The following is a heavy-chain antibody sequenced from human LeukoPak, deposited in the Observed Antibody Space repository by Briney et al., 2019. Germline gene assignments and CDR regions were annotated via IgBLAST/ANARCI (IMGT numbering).Heavy chain of an antibody. Sequence: SETLSLTCAVYGGSFSGYYWSWIRQPPGKGLEWIGYIYYSGSTNYNPSLKSRVTISVDTSKNQFSLKLSSVTAADTAVYYCARLIAARPGFSEGPPPSPGTTYYFDYWGQGTLVTVSS. D-gene: IGHD6-6*01. V-gene: IGHV4-59*01. CDR3: ARLIAARPGFSEGPPPSPGTTYYFDY. CDR1: GGSFSGYY. CDR2: IYYSGST. J-gene: IGHJ4*02.